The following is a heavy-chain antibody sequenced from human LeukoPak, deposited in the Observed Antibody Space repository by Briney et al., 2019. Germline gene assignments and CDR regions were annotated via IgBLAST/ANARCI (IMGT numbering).Heavy chain of an antibody. J-gene: IGHJ3*01. D-gene: IGHD1-1*01. CDR2: IIPSLNRA. V-gene: IGHV1-69*04. Sequence: ASVKISSKPCGGPSSTPAANSVRQAPGQGLEWMGRIIPSLNRANYAQIRVTITADKSTATAYMELSGLRSADTPVYYCARRTDRVDDACDVWGQGTMVTVSS. CDR3: ARRTDRVDDACDV. CDR1: GGPSSTPA.